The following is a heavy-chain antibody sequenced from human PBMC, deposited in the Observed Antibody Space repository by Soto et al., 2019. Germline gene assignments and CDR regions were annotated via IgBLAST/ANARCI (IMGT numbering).Heavy chain of an antibody. CDR2: ISYDGSNK. CDR1: GFTFTSYA. Sequence: ESGGGVVQPGRSLRLSCAASGFTFTSYAMHWVRQAPGKGLEWVAVISYDGSNKYYADSVKGRFTISRDNSKNTLYLQMNSLRAEDTAVYYCAREGYSSGWYGRIDPWGQGPLVTVSS. V-gene: IGHV3-30-3*01. D-gene: IGHD6-19*01. J-gene: IGHJ5*02. CDR3: AREGYSSGWYGRIDP.